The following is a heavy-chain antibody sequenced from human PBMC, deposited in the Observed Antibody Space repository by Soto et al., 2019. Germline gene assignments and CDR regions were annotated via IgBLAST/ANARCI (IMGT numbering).Heavy chain of an antibody. CDR2: IYSGGTI. D-gene: IGHD3-16*01. V-gene: IGHV3-53*01. Sequence: PGGSLRLSCAASGFTFSSYSMNWVRQAPGKGLEWVSVIYSGGTIYYADSVKGRFTISRDSSKNTVYLQMKSLRAEDTAVYYCARGLDGLDVWGQGTTVTVSS. CDR1: GFTFSSYS. J-gene: IGHJ6*02. CDR3: ARGLDGLDV.